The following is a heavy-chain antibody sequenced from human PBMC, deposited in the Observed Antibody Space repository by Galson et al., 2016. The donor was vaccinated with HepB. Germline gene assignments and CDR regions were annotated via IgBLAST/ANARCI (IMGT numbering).Heavy chain of an antibody. CDR1: GFTFSSYW. D-gene: IGHD6-6*01. J-gene: IGHJ3*01. CDR3: AFGQSSAFGTFDV. CDR2: INSDGSTT. Sequence: SLRLSCAASGFTFSSYWMCWVRQAPGKGPVWVSRINSDGSTTNYADSVKGRFTISRDNAKNTLYLQVDSLGVEDTAVYYCAFGQSSAFGTFDVWGQGTMVTVSS. V-gene: IGHV3-74*01.